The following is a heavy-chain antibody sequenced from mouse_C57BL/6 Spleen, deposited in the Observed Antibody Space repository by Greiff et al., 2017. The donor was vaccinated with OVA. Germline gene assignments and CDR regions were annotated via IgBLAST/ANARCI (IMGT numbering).Heavy chain of an antibody. Sequence: QVQLQQPGAELVKPGASVKLSCKASGYTFTSYWMQWVQQRPGQGLEWIGEIDPCDSYTNYNQKFKGKATFTVDTSSSTAYMQLSSLTSEDSAGYSWERRGATVDYWGQGTTLTVSS. D-gene: IGHD1-1*01. CDR1: GYTFTSYW. CDR2: IDPCDSYT. CDR3: ERRGATVDY. V-gene: IGHV1-50*01. J-gene: IGHJ2*01.